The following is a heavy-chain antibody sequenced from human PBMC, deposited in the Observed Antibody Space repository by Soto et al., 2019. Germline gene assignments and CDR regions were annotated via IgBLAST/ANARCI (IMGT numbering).Heavy chain of an antibody. CDR3: ATQYGYSPYYNYGMDV. Sequence: GGSLRLSCAASGVIFSNYAMNWVRQAPGKGLEWVSAISGSGGSTFYAGSVKGRFTISRDNSKNTLSLQMSSLRAEDTAVYYCATQYGYSPYYNYGMDVWGQGTTVTVSS. V-gene: IGHV3-23*01. J-gene: IGHJ6*02. CDR2: ISGSGGST. CDR1: GVIFSNYA. D-gene: IGHD5-18*01.